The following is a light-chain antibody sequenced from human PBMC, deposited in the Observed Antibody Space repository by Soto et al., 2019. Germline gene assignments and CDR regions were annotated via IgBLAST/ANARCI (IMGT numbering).Light chain of an antibody. CDR2: DAS. V-gene: IGKV3-11*01. CDR3: QQRGNWPLT. J-gene: IGKJ3*01. CDR1: QSISSY. Sequence: DIVLTQSPATLSLSPGERATLSCRASQSISSYLAWYQQKPGQAPRLLIYDASNRATGIPARFSGSGSGTDFTLTISSLEPEDFAVYYCQQRGNWPLTFGPGTKVDIK.